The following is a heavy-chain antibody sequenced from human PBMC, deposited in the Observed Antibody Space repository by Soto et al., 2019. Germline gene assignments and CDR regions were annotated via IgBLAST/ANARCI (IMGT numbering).Heavy chain of an antibody. CDR3: ARQRRDFDY. CDR1: GGSISNYY. V-gene: IGHV4-59*08. Sequence: QVQLQESGPGLVKPSETLSLTSTVYGGSISNYYWSWIRQPPGKGLQWIGYIFSSGSTNYNPSLKSRVTISVDTSKHQFSLNLSSVTAADTAVYYCARQRRDFDYWGQGSLVTVSS. CDR2: IFSSGST. J-gene: IGHJ4*02.